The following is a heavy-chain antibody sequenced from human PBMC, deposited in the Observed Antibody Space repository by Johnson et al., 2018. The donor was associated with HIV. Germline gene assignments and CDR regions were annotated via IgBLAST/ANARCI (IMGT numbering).Heavy chain of an antibody. CDR1: GFTFSSYG. CDR2: ISYDGSNK. CDR3: AKSIAAAGTNAFDI. J-gene: IGHJ3*02. V-gene: IGHV3-30*18. Sequence: HVQLVESGGGVVQPGRSLILSCAASGFTFSSYGMHWVRQAPGKGLEWVAVISYDGSNKYYADSVKGRFTISRDNSKNTLYLQMNSLRAEDTAVYYCAKSIAAAGTNAFDIWGQGTMVTVSS. D-gene: IGHD6-13*01.